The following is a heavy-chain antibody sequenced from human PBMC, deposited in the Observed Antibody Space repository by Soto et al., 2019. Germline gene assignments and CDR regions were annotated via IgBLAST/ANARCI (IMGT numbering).Heavy chain of an antibody. J-gene: IGHJ6*03. CDR1: GGSFSGYY. CDR3: ARGRGYYYYMDV. CDR2: INHSGST. Sequence: SQTLSLTCAVYGGSFSGYYWSWIRQPPGKGLEWIGEINHSGSTNYNPSLKSRVTISVDTSKNQFSLKLSSVTAADTAVYYCARGRGYYYYMDVWGKGTTVTVSS. V-gene: IGHV4-34*01. D-gene: IGHD3-10*01.